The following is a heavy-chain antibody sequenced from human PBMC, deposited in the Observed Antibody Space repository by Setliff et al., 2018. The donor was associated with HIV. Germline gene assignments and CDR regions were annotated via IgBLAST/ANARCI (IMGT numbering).Heavy chain of an antibody. CDR3: AKGVAGLQYYYYYMDV. J-gene: IGHJ6*03. D-gene: IGHD6-19*01. Sequence: TSETLSLTCAVYGGSFSSYYWSWIRQPPGKGLEWIGEINHSGSTNYNPSLKSRVTISVDTSKNQFSLKVSSVTAADTAVYYCAKGVAGLQYYYYYMDVWGKGTTVTVSS. CDR2: INHSGST. CDR1: GGSFSSYY. V-gene: IGHV4-34*01.